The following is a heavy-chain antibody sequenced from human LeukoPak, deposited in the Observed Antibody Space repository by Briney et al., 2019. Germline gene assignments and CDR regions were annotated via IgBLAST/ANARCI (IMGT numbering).Heavy chain of an antibody. D-gene: IGHD4/OR15-4a*01. Sequence: PGGSLRLSCAASGFTFSSYEMNWVRQAPGKGLEWVSYISSSGSTIYYADSVKGRFTISRDNAKNSLYLQMNSLRAEDTGLYYCARSPVTSCLGAFCYPFDYWGRGNLVTVSS. CDR2: ISSSGSTI. CDR3: ARSPVTSCLGAFCYPFDY. CDR1: GFTFSSYE. V-gene: IGHV3-48*03. J-gene: IGHJ4*02.